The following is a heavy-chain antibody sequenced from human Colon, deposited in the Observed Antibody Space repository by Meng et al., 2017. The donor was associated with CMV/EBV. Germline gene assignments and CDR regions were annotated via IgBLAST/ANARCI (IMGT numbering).Heavy chain of an antibody. J-gene: IGHJ6*02. CDR3: ARIVEPPSRELDFYYYGMDV. CDR1: GFSFKTYN. Sequence: GESLKISCAASGFSFKTYNMNWVRQVPGKGLEWISSITTTNNYIYYADSVKGRFTVFRDNAKNSLFLQMNSLRAEDTAVYFCARIVEPPSRELDFYYYGMDVWGPGTTVTVSS. V-gene: IGHV3-21*01. D-gene: IGHD1-26*01. CDR2: ITTTNNYI.